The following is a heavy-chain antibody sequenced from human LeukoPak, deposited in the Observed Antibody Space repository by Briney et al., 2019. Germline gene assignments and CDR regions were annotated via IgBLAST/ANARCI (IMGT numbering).Heavy chain of an antibody. D-gene: IGHD2-21*02. CDR1: GGSFSGFY. V-gene: IGHV4-34*01. J-gene: IGHJ4*02. CDR2: IDQSGRT. Sequence: SETLSLTCAVYGGSFSGFYWSWIRQPPRRGQEWMREIDQSGRTNYNPSLKSRVTISVDASKNQWALKLSSVTAAATALYYCARSYCGSDCSSGGGIVDYWGQGTLVTVSS. CDR3: ARSYCGSDCSSGGGIVDY.